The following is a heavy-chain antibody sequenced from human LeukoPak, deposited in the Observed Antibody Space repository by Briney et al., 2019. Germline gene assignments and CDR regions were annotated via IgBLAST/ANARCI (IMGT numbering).Heavy chain of an antibody. CDR3: ATLNYDFFPHRDY. Sequence: SETLSLTCAVYGGSFSGYYWSWIRQPPGKGLEWIGEINHSGSTNYNPSLKSRVTISVDTSKNQFSLKLSSVTAADTAVYYCATLNYDFFPHRDYWGQGTLVTVSS. V-gene: IGHV4-34*01. CDR1: GGSFSGYY. CDR2: INHSGST. J-gene: IGHJ4*02. D-gene: IGHD3-3*01.